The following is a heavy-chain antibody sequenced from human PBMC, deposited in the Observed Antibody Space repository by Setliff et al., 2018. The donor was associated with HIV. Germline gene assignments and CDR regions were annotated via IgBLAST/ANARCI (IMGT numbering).Heavy chain of an antibody. Sequence: GGSLRLSCVASGFTFSDYSMNWVRQAPGKGLEWVSSIKNSSTYMAYADSMKGRFTISRDNAKNSMYLQMNSLRAEDTAVYYCARDLRWYDSSGSHDAMDVWGQGTTVTVSS. D-gene: IGHD3-22*01. V-gene: IGHV3-21*04. CDR2: IKNSSTYM. CDR3: ARDLRWYDSSGSHDAMDV. J-gene: IGHJ6*02. CDR1: GFTFSDYS.